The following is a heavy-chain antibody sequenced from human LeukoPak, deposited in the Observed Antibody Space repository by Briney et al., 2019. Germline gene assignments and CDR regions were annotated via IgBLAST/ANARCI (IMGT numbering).Heavy chain of an antibody. V-gene: IGHV3-48*04. CDR3: AREPHEWWSNPYAFFI. CDR1: GFTFSSYS. Sequence: PGGSLRLSCAASGFTFSSYSMNWVRQAPGKGLEWISYISSGSNTIYYADSVKGRFTISRDNATNSLYLQMNSLRAEDTAVYYCAREPHEWWSNPYAFFIWGGGAMVTVSP. CDR2: ISSGSNTI. D-gene: IGHD2-15*01. J-gene: IGHJ3*02.